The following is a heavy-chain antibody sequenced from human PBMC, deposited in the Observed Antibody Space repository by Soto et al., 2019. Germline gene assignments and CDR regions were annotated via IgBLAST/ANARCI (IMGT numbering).Heavy chain of an antibody. V-gene: IGHV4-39*01. CDR2: IYYSGST. CDR3: ARGNTPLDY. Sequence: PSDTLSLTCTVSGGSISSSSYYWGWIRQPPGKGLEWIGSIYYSGSTYYNPSLKSRVTISVDTSKNQFSLKLSSVTAADTAVYYCARGNTPLDYWGQGTLVTVSS. CDR1: GGSISSSSYY. J-gene: IGHJ4*02. D-gene: IGHD2-15*01.